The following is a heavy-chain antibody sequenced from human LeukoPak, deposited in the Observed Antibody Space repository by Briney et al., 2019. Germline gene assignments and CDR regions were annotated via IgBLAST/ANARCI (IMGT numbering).Heavy chain of an antibody. CDR2: TYSGGST. J-gene: IGHJ6*02. CDR3: ARGDSSGYYYYYGMDV. CDR1: GFMFSSYS. D-gene: IGHD3-22*01. Sequence: GGSLRLSYAASGFMFSSYSMSWVRQAPGKGLEWVSVTYSGGSTYYAESVKGRFTISRDNSKNTLYLQMNSLRAEDTAVYYCARGDSSGYYYYYGMDVWGQGTTVTVSS. V-gene: IGHV3-53*01.